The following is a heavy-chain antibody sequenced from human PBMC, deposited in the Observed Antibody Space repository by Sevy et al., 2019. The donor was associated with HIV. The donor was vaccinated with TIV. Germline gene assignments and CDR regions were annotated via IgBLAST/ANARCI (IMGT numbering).Heavy chain of an antibody. CDR3: ARDRGAITISGNWFDP. CDR2: ISSSGSTI. Sequence: GGSLRLSCAASGFTFSDYYMSWIRQAPGKGLEWVSYISSSGSTIYYADSVKGRFTISRDNAKNSRYLQMNSLRAEDTAVYYCARDRGAITISGNWFDPWGQGTLVTVSS. D-gene: IGHD3-3*01. CDR1: GFTFSDYY. V-gene: IGHV3-11*01. J-gene: IGHJ5*02.